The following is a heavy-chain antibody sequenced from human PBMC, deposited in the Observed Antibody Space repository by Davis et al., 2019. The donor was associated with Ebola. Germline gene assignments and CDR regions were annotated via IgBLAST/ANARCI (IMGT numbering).Heavy chain of an antibody. V-gene: IGHV4-38-2*02. CDR1: GYSISSGYY. CDR2: IYHSGST. J-gene: IGHJ3*02. CDR3: GTAAKDSIRQNDAFDI. D-gene: IGHD2-15*01. Sequence: PSETLSLTCTVSGYSISSGYYWGWIRQPPGKGLEWIGSIYHSGSTYYNPSLKSRVTISVDTSKNQFSLKLSSVTAADTAVYYCGTAAKDSIRQNDAFDIWGQGTMVTVSS.